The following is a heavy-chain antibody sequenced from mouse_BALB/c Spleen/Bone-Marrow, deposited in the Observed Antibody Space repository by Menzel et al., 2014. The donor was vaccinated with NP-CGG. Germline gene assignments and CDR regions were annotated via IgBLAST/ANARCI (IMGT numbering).Heavy chain of an antibody. CDR3: VRSYGSYAMAF. CDR2: ISSGSSTI. J-gene: IGHJ4*01. V-gene: IGHV5-17*02. Sequence: EVKVVESGGGLAQPGGSRKLSCAASGFTFSSFGMHWVRQAPEKGLEWVAYISSGSSTIYYADTVKGRFTISRDSPKNTLFLQMTSLRSEDTAMYYCVRSYGSYAMAFWGQGTSVTVSS. D-gene: IGHD2-10*02. CDR1: GFTFSSFG.